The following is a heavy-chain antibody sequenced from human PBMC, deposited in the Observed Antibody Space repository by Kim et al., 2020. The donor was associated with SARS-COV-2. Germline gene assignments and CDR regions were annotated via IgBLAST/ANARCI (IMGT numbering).Heavy chain of an antibody. V-gene: IGHV3-9*01. D-gene: IGHD6-13*01. Sequence: GGSLRLSCAASGFTFDDYAMHWVRQAPGKGLEWVSGISWNSGSIGYADSVKGRFTISRDNAKNSLYLQMNSLRAEDTALYYCAKSGGSAAAGVIDYWGQGTLVTVSS. J-gene: IGHJ4*02. CDR3: AKSGGSAAAGVIDY. CDR2: ISWNSGSI. CDR1: GFTFDDYA.